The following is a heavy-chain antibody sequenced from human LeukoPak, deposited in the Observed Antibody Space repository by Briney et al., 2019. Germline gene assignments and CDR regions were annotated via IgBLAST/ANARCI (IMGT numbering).Heavy chain of an antibody. CDR3: AQLNTNWFDP. CDR1: GFTFSSYG. D-gene: IGHD5-18*01. Sequence: PGGSLRLSCAASGFTFSSYGMHWVRQAPGKGLEWVAVISYDGSNKYYTDSVKGRFSISRDNSKNTLYLQMNSLRAEDTAVYYCAQLNTNWFDPWGQGTLVTVSS. CDR2: ISYDGSNK. V-gene: IGHV3-30*18. J-gene: IGHJ5*02.